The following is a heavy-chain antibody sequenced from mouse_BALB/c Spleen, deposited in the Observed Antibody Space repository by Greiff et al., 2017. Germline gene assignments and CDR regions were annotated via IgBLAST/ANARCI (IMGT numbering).Heavy chain of an antibody. Sequence: VQLQQSGAELVKPGASVKLSCKASGYTFTSYYMYWVKQRPGQGLEWIGEINPSNGGTNFNEKFKGKATLTADKSSSTAYMQLNSLTSEDSAVYFCKRSGYNWGQGTTLTVSS. CDR1: GYTFTSYY. V-gene: IGHV1-53*01. J-gene: IGHJ2*01. CDR3: KRSGYN. D-gene: IGHD3-1*01. CDR2: INPSNGGT.